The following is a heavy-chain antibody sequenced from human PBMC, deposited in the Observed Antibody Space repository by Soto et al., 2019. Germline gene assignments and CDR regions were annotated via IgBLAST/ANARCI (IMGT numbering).Heavy chain of an antibody. CDR2: ITRNSDI. Sequence: PWGSLRLSCAASGFTFISYSIHFFRHSPGRGLEWVSAITRNSDIYYADSVKGRFTISRDNAKNSVSLQMDSLRAEDTAVYYCAREETAWPLAYGLDVWGQGTTVTVSS. CDR3: AREETAWPLAYGLDV. CDR1: GFTFISYS. D-gene: IGHD2-21*02. J-gene: IGHJ6*02. V-gene: IGHV3-21*01.